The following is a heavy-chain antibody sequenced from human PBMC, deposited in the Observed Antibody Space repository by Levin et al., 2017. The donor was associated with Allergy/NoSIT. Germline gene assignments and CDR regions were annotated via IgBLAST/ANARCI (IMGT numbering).Heavy chain of an antibody. CDR3: AVIAVAAPGIDY. CDR2: ISYDGSNK. D-gene: IGHD6-19*01. Sequence: LSLTCAASGFTFSSYGMHWVRQAPGKGLEWVAVISYDGSNKYYADSVKGRFTISRDNSKNTLYLQMNSLRAEDTAVYYCAVIAVAAPGIDYWGQGTLVTVSS. V-gene: IGHV3-30*03. J-gene: IGHJ4*02. CDR1: GFTFSSYG.